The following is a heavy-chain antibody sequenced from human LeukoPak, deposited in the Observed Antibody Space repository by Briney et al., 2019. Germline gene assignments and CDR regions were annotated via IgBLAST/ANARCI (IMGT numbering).Heavy chain of an antibody. D-gene: IGHD6-13*01. CDR3: AREVYSSSWYNYVFDY. CDR2: IYTSGST. Sequence: SETLSLTCTVSGGSISRGSDYWTWIRQPGGKGLEWIGRIYTSGSTNYNPSVKSRVTISVDTSKSQFSLKLSSVTAADTAVYYCAREVYSSSWYNYVFDYWGQGTLVTVSS. V-gene: IGHV4-61*02. CDR1: GGSISRGSDY. J-gene: IGHJ4*02.